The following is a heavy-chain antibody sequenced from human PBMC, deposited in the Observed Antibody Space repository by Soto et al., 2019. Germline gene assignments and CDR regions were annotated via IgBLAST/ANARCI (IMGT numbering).Heavy chain of an antibody. CDR2: ISSSSSYI. J-gene: IGHJ6*02. CDR3: ARVDIVVVVAAPEDYYYGMDV. V-gene: IGHV3-21*03. D-gene: IGHD2-15*01. CDR1: GFTFSSYS. Sequence: GGSLRLSCAASGFTFSSYSMNWVRQAPGKGLEWVSSISSSSSYIYYADSVKGRFTISRDNAKNSLYLQMNSLRAEDTAVYYCARVDIVVVVAAPEDYYYGMDVWGQGTTVTVSS.